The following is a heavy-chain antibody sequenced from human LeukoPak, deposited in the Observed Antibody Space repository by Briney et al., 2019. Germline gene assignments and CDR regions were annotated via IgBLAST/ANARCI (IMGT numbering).Heavy chain of an antibody. J-gene: IGHJ2*01. CDR2: IYMNGIA. D-gene: IGHD1-14*01. CDR1: GGSSRNDI. Sequence: SETLSLTCSVSGGSSRNDIWNWIRQPAGKGLEWIGRIYMNGIANYNPSHKSRVTMSLDTSNNQFSLNLYSVTAADTAVYYCARNRDWYWFFDLWGRGTLVTVSS. V-gene: IGHV4-4*07. CDR3: ARNRDWYWFFDL.